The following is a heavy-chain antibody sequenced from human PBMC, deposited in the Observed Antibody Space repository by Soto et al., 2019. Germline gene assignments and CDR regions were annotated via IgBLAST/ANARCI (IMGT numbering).Heavy chain of an antibody. Sequence: GGSLRLSCAASGFTFSSYAMSWVRQAPGKGLEWVSAISGSGGSTYYADSVKGRFTISRDNSKNTLYLQMNSLRAEDTAVYYCAVRGAGILYYFDYWGQGTLVTVSS. CDR3: AVRGAGILYYFDY. J-gene: IGHJ4*02. D-gene: IGHD2-15*01. CDR1: GFTFSSYA. V-gene: IGHV3-23*01. CDR2: ISGSGGST.